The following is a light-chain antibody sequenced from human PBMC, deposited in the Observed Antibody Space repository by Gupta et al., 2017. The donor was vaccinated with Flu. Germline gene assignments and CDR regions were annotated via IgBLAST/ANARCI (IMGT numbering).Light chain of an antibody. V-gene: IGKV4-1*01. CDR3: QQCSSPPPMFT. Sequence: DIVMTQSPDSLAVSLGERATINCKSSQSVLPSSNNKPCLAWFQQKPGQPPKLLIYWASTRQSGVPARFSCSGSGTDFTLTISSLQSEDVAVYFCQQCSSPPPMFTFGPGTKVDIK. CDR2: WAS. CDR1: QSVLPSSNNKPC. J-gene: IGKJ3*01.